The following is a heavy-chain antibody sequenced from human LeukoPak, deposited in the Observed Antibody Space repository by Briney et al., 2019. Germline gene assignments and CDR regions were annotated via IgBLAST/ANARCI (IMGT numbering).Heavy chain of an antibody. D-gene: IGHD6-13*01. Sequence: GGSLRLSCTTSGSTFDDYAMSWFRQAPGKGLEWVGFITSKAYGETTEYAASVKDRFFISRDDSKSIAYLQMNSLKTEDTAVYYCTRVLAAAGRWFDPWGQGTLVTVSS. CDR2: ITSKAYGETT. J-gene: IGHJ5*02. CDR3: TRVLAAAGRWFDP. V-gene: IGHV3-49*03. CDR1: GSTFDDYA.